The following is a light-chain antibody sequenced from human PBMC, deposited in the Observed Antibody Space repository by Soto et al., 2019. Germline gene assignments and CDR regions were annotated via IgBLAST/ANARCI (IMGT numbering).Light chain of an antibody. CDR1: NSNIGAPYD. Sequence: QSVLTQPPSVSGAPGQRITTSCTGSNSNIGAPYDVHWYQQLPGTAPKLLIYGNNNRPSGVPDRFSGSKSGTSASLAITGLQAEDEADYYCRSYDSSLSAYVFGSGTKVTVL. V-gene: IGLV1-40*01. J-gene: IGLJ1*01. CDR3: RSYDSSLSAYV. CDR2: GNN.